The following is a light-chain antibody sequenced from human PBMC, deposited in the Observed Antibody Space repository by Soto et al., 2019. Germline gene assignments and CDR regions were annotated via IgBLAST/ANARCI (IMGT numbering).Light chain of an antibody. CDR1: TYDVGGYNY. V-gene: IGLV2-8*01. Sequence: VLTQPPSATGSRGQSVTISCTGTTYDVGGYNYVSWYQQHPGKAPKVVIYEVTKRPSGVPDRFSGSKSGNRASLTVSALQAEDEADYVSRPHVTHESLCDFGNGTKVT. CDR3: RPHVTHESLCD. CDR2: EVT. J-gene: IGLJ1*01.